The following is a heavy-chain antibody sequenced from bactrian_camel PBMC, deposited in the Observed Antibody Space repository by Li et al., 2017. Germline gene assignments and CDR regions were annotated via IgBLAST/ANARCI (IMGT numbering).Heavy chain of an antibody. Sequence: VQLVESGGGSVQAGGSLRLSCAVSEYTYTDWCMAWFRQAPGKEREGVATVYTVRGTTYHADSVKGRFAISRDSINNTVYLQMNSLKPEDTAVYYCAASSGRQCFTHRPPGPLGYWGQGTQVTVS. V-gene: IGHV3S40*01. CDR2: VYTVRGTT. CDR3: AASSGRQCFTHRPPGPLGY. J-gene: IGHJ6*01. D-gene: IGHD4*01. CDR1: EYTYTDWC.